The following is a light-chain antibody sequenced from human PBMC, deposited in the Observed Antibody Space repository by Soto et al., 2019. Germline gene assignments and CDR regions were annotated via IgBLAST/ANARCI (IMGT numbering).Light chain of an antibody. CDR1: QSVSSSY. J-gene: IGKJ4*01. CDR2: GAS. V-gene: IGKV3-20*01. CDR3: QHDRTS. Sequence: EIVLTQSPGTLSLSPGERATLSCRASQSVSSSYLAWYQQKPGQAPRQLFYGASSRATGIPDRFSGSGSGKDFTLTITRLEPEDFAVDYCQHDRTSFGGGTRVEIK.